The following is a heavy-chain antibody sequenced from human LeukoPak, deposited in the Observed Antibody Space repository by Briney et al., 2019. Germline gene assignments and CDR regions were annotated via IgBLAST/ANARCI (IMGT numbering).Heavy chain of an antibody. D-gene: IGHD6-6*01. CDR2: IIPIFGTA. V-gene: IGHV1-69*13. CDR1: GGTFSSYA. CDR3: ASAEVAARPGLGPYYFDY. J-gene: IGHJ4*02. Sequence: SVTVSCTASGGTFSSYAISWVRQAPGQGLDWMGGIIPIFGTANYAQKFQGRVTITADESTSTAYMELSSLRSEDTAVYYCASAEVAARPGLGPYYFDYWGQGTLVTVSS.